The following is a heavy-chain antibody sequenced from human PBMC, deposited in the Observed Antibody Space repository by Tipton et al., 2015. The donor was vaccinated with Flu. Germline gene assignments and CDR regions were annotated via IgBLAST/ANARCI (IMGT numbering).Heavy chain of an antibody. J-gene: IGHJ2*01. CDR3: ARVEIVVVPAAANWYFDL. V-gene: IGHV4-59*01. Sequence: TLSLTCTVSGGSISSYYWSWIRQPPGKGLEWIGYIYYSGSTNYNPSLKSRVTISVDTSKNQFSLKLSSVTAADTAVYYCARVEIVVVPAAANWYFDLWGRGTLVTVSS. D-gene: IGHD2-2*03. CDR1: GGSISSYY. CDR2: IYYSGST.